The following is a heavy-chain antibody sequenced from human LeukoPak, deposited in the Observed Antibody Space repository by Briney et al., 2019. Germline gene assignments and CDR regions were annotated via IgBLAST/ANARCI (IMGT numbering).Heavy chain of an antibody. V-gene: IGHV3-43D*03. J-gene: IGHJ4*02. CDR3: AKAADSSGYLPPTADF. Sequence: PGGSLRLSCAASGFIFDDYGMHWVRHVPGKGLEWVSLISWDGVNTYYADSVKGRFTVSRDNSHNSLFLQMNSLRPEDTALYYCAKAADSSGYLPPTADFWGQGTLVTVSS. CDR1: GFIFDDYG. CDR2: ISWDGVNT. D-gene: IGHD3-22*01.